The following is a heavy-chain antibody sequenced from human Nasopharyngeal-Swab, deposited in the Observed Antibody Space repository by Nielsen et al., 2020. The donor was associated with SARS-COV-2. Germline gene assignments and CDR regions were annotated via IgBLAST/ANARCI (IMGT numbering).Heavy chain of an antibody. Sequence: VRQAPGKGLEWIGEIYHSGSTNYNPSLKSRVAISVDKSKNQFSLKLSSVTAADTAVYYCATRRHGHWGQGTLVTVSS. D-gene: IGHD3/OR15-3a*01. CDR3: ATRRHGH. V-gene: IGHV4-4*02. J-gene: IGHJ4*02. CDR2: IYHSGST.